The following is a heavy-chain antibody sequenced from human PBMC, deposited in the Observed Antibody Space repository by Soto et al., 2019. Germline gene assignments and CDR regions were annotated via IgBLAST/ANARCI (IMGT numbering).Heavy chain of an antibody. Sequence: SVKVSCKASGYSFTTNDVSWVRQATGQGLEWMGWMNPGSGDTGYAQKFQGRVTMTRDISIATAYMELSSLRSDDTAIYYCPRMATFGSLNWFDPWGQGTLVTVSS. J-gene: IGHJ5*02. V-gene: IGHV1-8*01. CDR1: GYSFTTND. D-gene: IGHD3-16*01. CDR3: PRMATFGSLNWFDP. CDR2: MNPGSGDT.